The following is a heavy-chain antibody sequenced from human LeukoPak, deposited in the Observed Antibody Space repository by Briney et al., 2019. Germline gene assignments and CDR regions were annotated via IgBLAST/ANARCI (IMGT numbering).Heavy chain of an antibody. CDR2: IYTSGST. CDR3: AREEDYYDSNGIFDY. Sequence: TLSLTCTVSGGSISSGSYYWSWIRQPAGKGLEWIGRIYTSGSTNYNPSLKSRVTISVDTSKNQFSLKLSSVTAADTAVYYCAREEDYYDSNGIFDYWGQGTLDTVSS. V-gene: IGHV4-61*02. J-gene: IGHJ4*02. CDR1: GGSISSGSYY. D-gene: IGHD3-22*01.